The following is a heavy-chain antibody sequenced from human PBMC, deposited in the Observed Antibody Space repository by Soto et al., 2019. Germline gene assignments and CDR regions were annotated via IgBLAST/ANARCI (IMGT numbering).Heavy chain of an antibody. Sequence: EVQLVESGGGLVQPGGSLRLSCEASGFMFSPYWMSWVRQDPGKGLEWVATISGGASDKFYVDSVKRRFTISRDDAKNPVYLQLNSLRDEDTAVYYCVREDWPRFDSWGQGTLVTVSS. CDR2: ISGGASDK. J-gene: IGHJ4*02. D-gene: IGHD2-21*01. V-gene: IGHV3-7*01. CDR1: GFMFSPYW. CDR3: VREDWPRFDS.